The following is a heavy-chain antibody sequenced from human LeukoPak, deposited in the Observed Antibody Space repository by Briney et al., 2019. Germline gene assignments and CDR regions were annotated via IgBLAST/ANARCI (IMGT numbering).Heavy chain of an antibody. D-gene: IGHD2-15*01. CDR3: ARAGAATVDNRFDP. V-gene: IGHV4-30-2*01. CDR1: GGSISSGGYS. J-gene: IGHJ5*02. Sequence: PSETLSLTCAVSGGSISSGGYSWSWIRQPPGKGLEWIGYIYHSGSTYYNPSLKSRVTISVDRSKNQFSLKLSSVTAADTAVYYCARAGAATVDNRFDPWGQGTLVTVSS. CDR2: IYHSGST.